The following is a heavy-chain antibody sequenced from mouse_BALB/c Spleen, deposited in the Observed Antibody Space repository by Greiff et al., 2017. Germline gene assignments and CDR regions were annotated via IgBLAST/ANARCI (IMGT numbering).Heavy chain of an antibody. CDR3: ARLGDYGTWFAY. V-gene: IGHV1-69*01. J-gene: IGHJ2*01. CDR1: GYTFTDYW. D-gene: IGHD2-4*01. CDR2: IDTSDSYT. Sequence: QVQLQQPGAELVMPGASVKMSCKASGYTFTDYWMHWVKQRPGQGLEWIGAIDTSDSYTSYNQKFKGKATLTVDESSSTAYMQLSSLTSEDSAVYYCARLGDYGTWFAYWGQGTTLTVSS.